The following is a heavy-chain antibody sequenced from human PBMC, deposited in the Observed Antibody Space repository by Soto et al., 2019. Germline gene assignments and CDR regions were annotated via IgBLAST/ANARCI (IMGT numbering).Heavy chain of an antibody. D-gene: IGHD2-21*01. Sequence: SDTLSLTYTFSGCSISNYNWNWSRQSAGKGLEWIGRIYSSGTTYYKSSLKSRVTMSVDTFSNQISLKLSSVTAADTATYYCARDRTDQLSGDGHVDIWGIGKMVT. CDR2: IYSSGTT. V-gene: IGHV4-4*07. CDR1: GCSISNYN. CDR3: ARDRTDQLSGDGHVDI. J-gene: IGHJ3*02.